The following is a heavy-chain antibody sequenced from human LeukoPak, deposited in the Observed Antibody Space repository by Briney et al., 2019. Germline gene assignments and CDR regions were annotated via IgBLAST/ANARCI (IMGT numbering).Heavy chain of an antibody. D-gene: IGHD3-10*01. V-gene: IGHV3-33*01. J-gene: IGHJ4*02. Sequence: GGSLRLSCVASGFTLSDFGVHWVRQAPGKGLDWVALIWYDGSNKYYADSMKGRFTISRDISKNTIHLQMNSLRPDDTAVYYCARGTFVRGANPWYFDYWGQGMLVTVSS. CDR3: ARGTFVRGANPWYFDY. CDR2: IWYDGSNK. CDR1: GFTLSDFG.